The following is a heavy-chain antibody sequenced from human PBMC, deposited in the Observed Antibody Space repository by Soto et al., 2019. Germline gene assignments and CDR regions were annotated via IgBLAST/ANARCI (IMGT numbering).Heavy chain of an antibody. CDR3: ARRPVTYYFGY. Sequence: QVQLVESGGGVVQPGRSLRLSCAASGFTFSNYAMHWVRQAPGKGLEWVAVISYDGSNKYYADSVKGRFTISIDNSKNTLYLQMNSLRAEDTAVYYCARRPVTYYFGYWGQGTLVTVSS. D-gene: IGHD4-17*01. CDR2: ISYDGSNK. V-gene: IGHV3-30-3*01. CDR1: GFTFSNYA. J-gene: IGHJ4*02.